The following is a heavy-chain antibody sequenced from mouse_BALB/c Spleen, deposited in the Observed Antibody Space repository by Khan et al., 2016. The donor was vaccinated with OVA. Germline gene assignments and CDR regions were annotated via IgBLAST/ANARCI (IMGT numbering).Heavy chain of an antibody. V-gene: IGHV1S81*02. CDR2: INPSNGGT. CDR1: GYTFTSYY. D-gene: IGHD1-1*02. J-gene: IGHJ3*01. Sequence: QVQLQQSGAELVKPGASVKLSCKASGYTFTSYYIYWVKQRPGQGLEWIGGINPSNGGTYFNEKFESKATLTVDKSSSTAFMQVSSLTSEDSAFYYCTRSGWAAFAYWGQGTLVTVSA. CDR3: TRSGWAAFAY.